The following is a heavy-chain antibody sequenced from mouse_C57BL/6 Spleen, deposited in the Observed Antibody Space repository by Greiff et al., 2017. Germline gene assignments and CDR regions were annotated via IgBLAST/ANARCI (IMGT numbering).Heavy chain of an antibody. Sequence: QVQLQQPGAELVQPGASVKLSCKASGYTFTSYWMHWVKQRPGQGLEWIGMIHPTSGSTNYNEKFKSKATLTVDKSSSTAYMQLSSLTSEDSAVYYCAQAHDGYYEGYFDYWGQGTTLTVSA. CDR3: AQAHDGYYEGYFDY. D-gene: IGHD2-3*01. V-gene: IGHV1-64*01. J-gene: IGHJ2*01. CDR1: GYTFTSYW. CDR2: IHPTSGST.